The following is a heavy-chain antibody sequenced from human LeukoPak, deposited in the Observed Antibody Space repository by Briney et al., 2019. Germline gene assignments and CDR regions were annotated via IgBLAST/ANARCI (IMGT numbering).Heavy chain of an antibody. Sequence: TGGSLRLSCAASGFTFSSYEMNWVRQAPGKGLEWVSYISSSGSTIYYADSVKGRFTISRDNAKNSLYLQMNSLRAEDTAVYYCARDHYDLHFDYWGQGTLVTVSS. J-gene: IGHJ4*02. CDR1: GFTFSSYE. CDR2: ISSSGSTI. CDR3: ARDHYDLHFDY. D-gene: IGHD3-22*01. V-gene: IGHV3-48*03.